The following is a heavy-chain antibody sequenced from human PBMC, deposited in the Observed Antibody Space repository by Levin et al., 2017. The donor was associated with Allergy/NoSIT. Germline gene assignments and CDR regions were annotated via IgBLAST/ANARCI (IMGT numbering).Heavy chain of an antibody. CDR2: IWYDGSNK. Sequence: GGSLRLSCAASGFTFSSYGMHWVRQAPGKGLEWVAVIWYDGSNKYYADSVKGRFTISRDNSKNTLYLQMNSLRAEDTAVYYCARGSPYYDILTGYSAFDIWGQGTMVTVSS. D-gene: IGHD3-9*01. CDR1: GFTFSSYG. V-gene: IGHV3-33*01. CDR3: ARGSPYYDILTGYSAFDI. J-gene: IGHJ3*02.